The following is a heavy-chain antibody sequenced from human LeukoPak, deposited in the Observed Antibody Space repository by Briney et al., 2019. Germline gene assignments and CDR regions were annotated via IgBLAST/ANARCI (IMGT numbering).Heavy chain of an antibody. J-gene: IGHJ6*03. CDR3: ARAPVKVAGYYYTDV. Sequence: SETLSLTCAVYGGSFSGYYWSWIRQPPGKGLEWIGEINHSGSTNYNPSLKSRVTISVDTSKNQFSLKLSSVTAADTAVYYCARAPVKVAGYYYTDVWGKGTTVTVSS. D-gene: IGHD6-19*01. CDR1: GGSFSGYY. CDR2: INHSGST. V-gene: IGHV4-34*01.